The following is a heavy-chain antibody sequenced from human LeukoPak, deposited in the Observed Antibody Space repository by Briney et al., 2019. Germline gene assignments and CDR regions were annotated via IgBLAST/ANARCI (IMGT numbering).Heavy chain of an antibody. CDR1: GGSISSYY. D-gene: IGHD3-16*01. CDR3: ARLSRGAYYYGMDV. Sequence: SETLSLTCTVSGGSISSYYWSWIRQPPGKGLEWIWYIYYGGSTNYNPSLKSRVIISVDTSKSQFSLKLSSVTAADTAVYYCARLSRGAYYYGMDVWGQGTTVTVSS. J-gene: IGHJ6*02. V-gene: IGHV4-59*08. CDR2: IYYGGST.